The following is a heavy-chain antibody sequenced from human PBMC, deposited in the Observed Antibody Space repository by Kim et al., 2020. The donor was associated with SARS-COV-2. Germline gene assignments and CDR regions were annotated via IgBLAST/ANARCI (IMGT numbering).Heavy chain of an antibody. CDR3: ARVSVVARPTRIPENMNWYFYL. Sequence: GGSLRLSCAASGFTFSSYDMHWVRQATGKGLEWVSAIGTAGDTYYPGSVKGRFTISSENAKNSLYLQMNSLRAGDTAVYYCARVSVVARPTRIPENMNWYFYLWGRGTLVTVSS. D-gene: IGHD2-15*01. V-gene: IGHV3-13*04. CDR1: GFTFSSYD. CDR2: IGTAGDT. J-gene: IGHJ2*01.